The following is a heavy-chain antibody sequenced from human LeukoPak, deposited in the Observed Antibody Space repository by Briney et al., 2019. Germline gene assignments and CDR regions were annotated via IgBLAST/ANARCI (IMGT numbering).Heavy chain of an antibody. Sequence: ASVKVSCKVSGYTLTELSMHWVRQAPGKGLEWMGGFDPEDGETIYAQKFQGRVTMTRDTSISTAYMELSRLRSDDTAVYYCARDEVAGAQGFDPWGQGTLVTVSS. J-gene: IGHJ5*02. CDR2: FDPEDGET. CDR3: ARDEVAGAQGFDP. V-gene: IGHV1-24*01. D-gene: IGHD1-26*01. CDR1: GYTLTELS.